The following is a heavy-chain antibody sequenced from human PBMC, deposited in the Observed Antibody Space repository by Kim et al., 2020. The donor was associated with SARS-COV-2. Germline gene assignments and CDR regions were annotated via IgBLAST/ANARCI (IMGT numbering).Heavy chain of an antibody. D-gene: IGHD1-26*01. CDR2: IDPSDSYT. J-gene: IGHJ4*02. CDR3: ARTTPASGSYLGPPGY. Sequence: GESLKISCKGSGYSFTSYWISWVRQMPGKGLEWMGRIDPSDSYTNYSPSFQGHVTISADKSISTAYLQWSSLKASDTAMYYCARTTPASGSYLGPPGYWGQGALVTVSS. V-gene: IGHV5-10-1*01. CDR1: GYSFTSYW.